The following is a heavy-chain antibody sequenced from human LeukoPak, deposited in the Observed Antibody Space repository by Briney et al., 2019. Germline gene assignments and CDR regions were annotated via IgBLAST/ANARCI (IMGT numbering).Heavy chain of an antibody. J-gene: IGHJ4*02. V-gene: IGHV4-61*02. CDR3: ARSRGDDFWSGLWYY. CDR2: IYTSGST. D-gene: IGHD3-3*01. Sequence: PSQTLSLTCTVSGGPISSGSYYWSWIRQPAGKGLEWIGRIYTSGSTNYNPSLKSRVAMSVDTSKNQFSLKLSSVTAADTAVYYCARSRGDDFWSGLWYYWGQGTLVTVSS. CDR1: GGPISSGSYY.